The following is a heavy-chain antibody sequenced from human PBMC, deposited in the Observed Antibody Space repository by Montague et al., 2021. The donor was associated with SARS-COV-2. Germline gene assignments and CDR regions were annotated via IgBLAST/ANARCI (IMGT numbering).Heavy chain of an antibody. J-gene: IGHJ4*02. V-gene: IGHV3-23*01. D-gene: IGHD2-2*01. CDR1: GFTFSNYA. CDR2: ISSSGSKQ. Sequence: SRSLSLSASGFTFSNYAMRWVRQAPGKGLEWVSAISSSGSKQRYTDSVKGRFTISRDNSKNTLYLQMDSLRAEDTAVYYCAKDRVVPPDRNLDYWGQGTLVSVSS. CDR3: AKDRVVPPDRNLDY.